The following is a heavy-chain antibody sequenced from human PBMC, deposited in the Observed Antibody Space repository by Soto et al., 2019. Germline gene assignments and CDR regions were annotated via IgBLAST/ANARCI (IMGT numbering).Heavy chain of an antibody. CDR3: ATVSTGHYYYGMDV. CDR2: FDPEDGET. J-gene: IGHJ6*02. V-gene: IGHV1-24*01. Sequence: GAPVKGSWKGSGYTLPELFMHWGRQAPGKGLEWMGGFDPEDGETIYAQKFQGRVTMTEDTSTDTAYMELSSLRSEDTAVYYCATVSTGHYYYGMDVWGQGTTVTVSS. CDR1: GYTLPELF.